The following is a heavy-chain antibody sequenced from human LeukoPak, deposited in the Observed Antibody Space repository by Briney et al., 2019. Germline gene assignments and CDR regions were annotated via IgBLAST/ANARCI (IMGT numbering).Heavy chain of an antibody. CDR3: ARDPFPYSSGWYGVY. CDR2: ISAYNGNT. CDR1: GYTFTSYG. J-gene: IGHJ4*02. D-gene: IGHD6-19*01. V-gene: IGHV1-18*01. Sequence: ASVKVSCKASGYTFTSYGISWVRQAPGQGLEWMGWISAYNGNTNYAQKLQGRVTMTTDTSTSTAYMELWSLRSDDTAVYYCARDPFPYSSGWYGVYWGQGTLVTVSS.